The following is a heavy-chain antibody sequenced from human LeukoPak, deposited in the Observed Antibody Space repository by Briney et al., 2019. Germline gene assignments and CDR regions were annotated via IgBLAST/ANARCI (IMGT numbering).Heavy chain of an antibody. D-gene: IGHD3-16*01. Sequence: SETLSLTCSVSGGSLCIYYWTWIRQPPGKGLEWIGYIYSRGRTRYTPSPTRRVNISMETSENQFSLKLSSVTAAGTAVYYCARRSWGSDFDYWGQGALVTVSS. CDR3: ARRSWGSDFDY. V-gene: IGHV4-59*01. CDR2: IYSRGRT. J-gene: IGHJ4*02. CDR1: GGSLCIYY.